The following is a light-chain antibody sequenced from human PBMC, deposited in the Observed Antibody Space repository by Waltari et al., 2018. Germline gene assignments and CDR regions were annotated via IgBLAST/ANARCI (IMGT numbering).Light chain of an antibody. Sequence: QSALTQPRSVSGSPGQSVTISCTATSSDVGRFDYVSLFPQYPGKAPKLMIYDVNKRPSGCPHRFSGSKSGNTASLSIAGLQAEDEADYYCCSYAGSYTFVFGTGTKVTVL. J-gene: IGLJ1*01. CDR1: SSDVGRFDY. CDR2: DVN. V-gene: IGLV2-11*01. CDR3: CSYAGSYTFV.